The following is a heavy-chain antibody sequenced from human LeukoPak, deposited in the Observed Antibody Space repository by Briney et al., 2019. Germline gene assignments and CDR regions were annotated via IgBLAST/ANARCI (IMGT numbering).Heavy chain of an antibody. CDR3: ARAPGGYKHFDY. Sequence: PSLTLSLTCTVSGGSISSGGYHWSWIRQAAGKGLEWIGRIYTSGSTSYNPSLKSRVTISVDTSKNQFSLKLSSVTAADTAVYYCARAPGGYKHFDYWGQGTLVTVSS. CDR2: IYTSGST. V-gene: IGHV4-61*02. D-gene: IGHD1-14*01. J-gene: IGHJ4*02. CDR1: GGSISSGGYH.